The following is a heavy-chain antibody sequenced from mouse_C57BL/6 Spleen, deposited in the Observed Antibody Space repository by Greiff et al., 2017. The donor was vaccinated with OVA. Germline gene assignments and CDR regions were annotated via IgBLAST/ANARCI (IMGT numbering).Heavy chain of an antibody. D-gene: IGHD2-2*01. V-gene: IGHV1-85*01. CDR3: AREGATMVTTGDFDY. Sequence: VQLMESGPELVKPGASVKLSCKASGYTFTSYDINWVKQRPGQGLEWIGWIYPRDGSTKYNEKFKGKATLTVDTSSRTAYMELHSLTSEDSAVYFCAREGATMVTTGDFDYWGQGTTLTVSS. J-gene: IGHJ2*01. CDR1: GYTFTSYD. CDR2: IYPRDGST.